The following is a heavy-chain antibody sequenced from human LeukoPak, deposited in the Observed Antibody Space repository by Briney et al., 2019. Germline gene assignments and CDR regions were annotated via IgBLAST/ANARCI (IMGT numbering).Heavy chain of an antibody. D-gene: IGHD6-13*01. J-gene: IGHJ3*02. CDR3: ARVAKQQLVWEVDAFDI. CDR1: GFTFSSYA. V-gene: IGHV3-30*04. CDR2: ISYDGSNK. Sequence: AGGSLRLSCAASGFTFSSYAMHWVRQAPGKGLEWVAVISYDGSNKYYADSVKGRFTISRDNSKNTLYLQMNSLRAEDTAVYYCARVAKQQLVWEVDAFDIWGQGTMVTVSS.